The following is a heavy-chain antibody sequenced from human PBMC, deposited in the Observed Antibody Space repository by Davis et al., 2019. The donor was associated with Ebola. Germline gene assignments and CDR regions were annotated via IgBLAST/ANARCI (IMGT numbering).Heavy chain of an antibody. CDR3: ARAPIAVAGREGLDY. V-gene: IGHV4-34*01. D-gene: IGHD6-19*01. CDR2: INHSGST. CDR1: GGSFSGYY. J-gene: IGHJ4*02. Sequence: PSETLSLTCAVYGGSFSGYYWSWIRQPPGKGLEWIGEINHSGSTNYNPSLKSRVTISVDTSKNQFSLKLSSVTAADTAVYYCARAPIAVAGREGLDYWGQGTLVTVSS.